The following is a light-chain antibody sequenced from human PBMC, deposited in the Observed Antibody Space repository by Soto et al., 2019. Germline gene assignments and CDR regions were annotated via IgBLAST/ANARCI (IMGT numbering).Light chain of an antibody. CDR1: QTISSSY. CDR3: HQFDSSPYT. Sequence: EIVVTQSPGALSLSPGDSATLSCRASQTISSSYLAWYQQKLGQAPRLLIYSASTRATGIPDRFSGSGSGTDFTLNISRLEPEDCAVYFCHQFDSSPYTFGQGTKLEI. J-gene: IGKJ2*01. CDR2: SAS. V-gene: IGKV3-20*01.